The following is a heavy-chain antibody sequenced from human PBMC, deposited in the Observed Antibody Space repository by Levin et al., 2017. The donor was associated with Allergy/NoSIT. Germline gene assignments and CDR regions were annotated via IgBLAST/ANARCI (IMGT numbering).Heavy chain of an antibody. CDR1: GFTFSNAW. J-gene: IGHJ3*02. Sequence: LSLPCAASGFTFSNAWMSWVRQAPGKGLEWVGRIKSKTDGGTTDYAAPVKGRFTISRDDSKNTLYLQMNSLKTEDTAVYYCTTQDIVVVVAGLDAFDIWGQGTMVTVSS. V-gene: IGHV3-15*01. D-gene: IGHD2-15*01. CDR3: TTQDIVVVVAGLDAFDI. CDR2: IKSKTDGGTT.